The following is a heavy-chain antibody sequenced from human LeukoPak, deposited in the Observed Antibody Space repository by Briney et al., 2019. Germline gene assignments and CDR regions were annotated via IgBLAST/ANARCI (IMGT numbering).Heavy chain of an antibody. CDR2: ISYDGSNK. CDR3: AKTLRGMDV. J-gene: IGHJ6*02. V-gene: IGHV3-30*18. Sequence: GGSLRLSCAASGFTFSSYGMHWVRQAAGKGLEWVAVISYDGSNKYYADSVKGRFTISRDNSKNTLYLQMNSLRAEDTAVYYCAKTLRGMDVWGQGTTVTVSS. CDR1: GFTFSSYG.